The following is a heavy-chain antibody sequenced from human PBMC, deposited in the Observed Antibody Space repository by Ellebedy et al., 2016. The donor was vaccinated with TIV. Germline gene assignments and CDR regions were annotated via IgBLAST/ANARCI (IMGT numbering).Heavy chain of an antibody. J-gene: IGHJ4*02. CDR1: GYSFTSYW. Sequence: GESLKISCKGSGYSFTSYWIGWVRQTPGKGLEWMGIIYPGDSDTRYSPSFQGQVTISADKSISTAYMELSRLRSDDTAVYYCASGYSGYDFDYWGQGTLVTVSS. V-gene: IGHV5-51*01. D-gene: IGHD5-12*01. CDR2: IYPGDSDT. CDR3: ASGYSGYDFDY.